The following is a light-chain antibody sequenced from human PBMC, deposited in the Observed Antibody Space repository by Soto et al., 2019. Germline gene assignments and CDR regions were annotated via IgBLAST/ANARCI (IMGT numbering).Light chain of an antibody. CDR3: QQYGSSYPWT. CDR2: DAS. Sequence: EIVLTQSPGTLCLSPGERATLSCSASQSVSSYLAWYQQKPGQAPRLLIYDASNRATGIPARFSGSGSGTDFTLTISSLEPEDFAVYYCQQYGSSYPWTFGQGTKVDIK. V-gene: IGKV3-20*01. J-gene: IGKJ1*01. CDR1: QSVSSY.